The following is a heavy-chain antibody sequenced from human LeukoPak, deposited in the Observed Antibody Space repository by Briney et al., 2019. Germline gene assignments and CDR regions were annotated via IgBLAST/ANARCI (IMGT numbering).Heavy chain of an antibody. CDR1: GGSFSGYY. CDR3: ARHERRAVEFFDY. V-gene: IGHV4-34*01. J-gene: IGHJ4*02. CDR2: TNHSGST. Sequence: SETLSLTCAVYGGSFSGYYWSWIRQPPGKGLEWIGETNHSGSTNYNPSLKSRVTLSVDTSKNQFSLKLSSVTAADTAVYYCARHERRAVEFFDYWGQGTLVAVSS. D-gene: IGHD6-19*01.